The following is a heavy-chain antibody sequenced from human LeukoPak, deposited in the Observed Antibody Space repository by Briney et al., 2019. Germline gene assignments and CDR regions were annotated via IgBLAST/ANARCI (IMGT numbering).Heavy chain of an antibody. CDR3: ARALGCSTEYYYYYMDV. CDR2: IIPIFGTA. D-gene: IGHD2-2*01. J-gene: IGHJ6*03. V-gene: IGHV1-69*05. Sequence: SVKVSCKASGGTFRNYAISWVRQAPGQGLEWMGGIIPIFGTAYYAQKFQGRVAITTDESTTTAYMELSSLRSEDTAVYYCARALGCSTEYYYYYMDVWGKGTTVTVSS. CDR1: GGTFRNYA.